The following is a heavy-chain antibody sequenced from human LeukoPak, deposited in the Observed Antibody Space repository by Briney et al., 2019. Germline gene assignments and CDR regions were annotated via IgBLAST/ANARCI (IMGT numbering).Heavy chain of an antibody. V-gene: IGHV3-11*04. J-gene: IGHJ4*02. CDR3: ARGSCSSTSCLPTDY. CDR2: ISSSGSTI. Sequence: GGSLRLSCAASGFTFSDYYMSWIRQAPGKGLEWVSYISSSGSTIYYADSVKGRFTISRDNSKNTLYLQMNSLRAEDTAMYYCARGSCSSTSCLPTDYWGQGTLVTVSS. D-gene: IGHD2-2*01. CDR1: GFTFSDYY.